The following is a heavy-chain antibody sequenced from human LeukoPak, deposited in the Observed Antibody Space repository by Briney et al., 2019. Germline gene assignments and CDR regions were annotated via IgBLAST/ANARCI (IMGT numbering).Heavy chain of an antibody. CDR1: GGTFSSYS. CDR3: ARTMVRGVIIGVGPYYYYAMDV. D-gene: IGHD3-10*01. J-gene: IGHJ6*02. Sequence: GASVKVSCKASGGTFSSYSISWVRQAPGQGLEWMGRIIPVLDVGISAQKFQGRLTITADRATSTAHMELSGLRSEDTAVYYCARTMVRGVIIGVGPYYYYAMDVWGQGTTVTVSS. V-gene: IGHV1-69*02. CDR2: IIPVLDVG.